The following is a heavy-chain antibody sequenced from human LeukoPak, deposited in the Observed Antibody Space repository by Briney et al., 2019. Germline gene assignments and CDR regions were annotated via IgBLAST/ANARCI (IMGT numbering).Heavy chain of an antibody. CDR2: ISSGGSTI. V-gene: IGHV3-11*01. CDR3: ARARYSSSPLDY. D-gene: IGHD6-6*01. J-gene: IGHJ4*02. Sequence: GGSLRLSCAASGFTFSDYSMSWIRQAPGKGLEWVSYISSGGSTIYYADSVRGRFTISRDNAKYSLYLQMNSLRAEDTAVYYCARARYSSSPLDYWGQGTLVTVSS. CDR1: GFTFSDYS.